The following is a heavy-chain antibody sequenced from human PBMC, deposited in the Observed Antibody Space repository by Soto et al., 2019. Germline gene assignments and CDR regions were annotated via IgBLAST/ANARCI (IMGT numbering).Heavy chain of an antibody. Sequence: QVPLVESGGGVVQPGRSLRLSCAASGFTFSSYAMHWFRQAPGKGLEWVAVISYDGSNKYYADSVKGRFTISRDNSKNTLYLQMNSLRAEDTAVYYCARDGEQQLTLDYWGQGTLVTVSS. D-gene: IGHD6-13*01. CDR2: ISYDGSNK. CDR3: ARDGEQQLTLDY. CDR1: GFTFSSYA. J-gene: IGHJ4*02. V-gene: IGHV3-30-3*01.